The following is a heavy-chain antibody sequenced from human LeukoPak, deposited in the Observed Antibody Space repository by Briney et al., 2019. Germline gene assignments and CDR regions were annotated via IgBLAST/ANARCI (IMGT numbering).Heavy chain of an antibody. D-gene: IGHD3-3*01. CDR3: ARGPPDYDFWSGYYFSTTSFDY. CDR1: GFTFSSYA. J-gene: IGHJ4*02. CDR2: VSSDGSNK. Sequence: HPGGSLRLSCAASGFTFSSYAMHWVRQAPGKGLEWVAIVSSDGSNKYYADSVKGRFTISRDNSKNTLYLQMNSLRAEDTAVYYCARGPPDYDFWSGYYFSTTSFDYWGQGTLVTVSS. V-gene: IGHV3-30-3*01.